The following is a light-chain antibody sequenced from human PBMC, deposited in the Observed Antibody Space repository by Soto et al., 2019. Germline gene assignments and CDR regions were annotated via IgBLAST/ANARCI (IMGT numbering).Light chain of an antibody. V-gene: IGKV1-27*01. CDR1: QGISTY. CDR3: QNHNCAPWT. J-gene: IGKJ1*01. Sequence: DIQMTQSPSSLSAPVGDRVTITCRASQGISTYLVWYRQQPGTVPKLLIFAASTLQSGVPSRCSGSGSGTDFTLTISSLQPEDVATYYCQNHNCAPWTFGRGTKVEIK. CDR2: AAS.